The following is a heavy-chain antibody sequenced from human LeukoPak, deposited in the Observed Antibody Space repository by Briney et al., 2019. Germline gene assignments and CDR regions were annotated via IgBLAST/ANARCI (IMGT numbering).Heavy chain of an antibody. J-gene: IGHJ4*02. Sequence: SVKVSCKASGGTFSSYAISWVRQAPGQGLEWMGGIIPIFGTATYAQKFQGRVTITADKSTSTAYMELSSLRSEDTAVYYCARAARYFDWLLYEDYWGQGTLVTVSS. V-gene: IGHV1-69*06. CDR2: IIPIFGTA. D-gene: IGHD3-9*01. CDR1: GGTFSSYA. CDR3: ARAARYFDWLLYEDY.